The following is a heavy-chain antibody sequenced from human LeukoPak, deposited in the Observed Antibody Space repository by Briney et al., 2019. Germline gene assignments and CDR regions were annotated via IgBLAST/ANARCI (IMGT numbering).Heavy chain of an antibody. CDR2: IYSGGST. D-gene: IGHD1-14*01. J-gene: IGHJ6*02. CDR1: GFTVSSNY. CDR3: ARVLTISRNYYGMDV. V-gene: IGHV3-66*01. Sequence: GGSLRLSCAASGFTVSSNYMSWVRQAPGKGLEWVSVIYSGGSTYYADSVKGRFTISRDNSKNTLYLQMNSLRAEDTAVYYCARVLTISRNYYGMDVWGQGTTVTVSS.